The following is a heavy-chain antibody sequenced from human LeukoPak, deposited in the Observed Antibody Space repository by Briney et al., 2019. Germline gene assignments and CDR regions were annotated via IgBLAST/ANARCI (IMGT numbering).Heavy chain of an antibody. CDR2: INPSGGST. Sequence: ASVKVSCKASGYTFTSYYMHWVRQAPGQGLEWMGIINPSGGSTSYAQKFQGRVTMTRDTSTSTVYMELSSLRSEDTAVYYCARRSHHYYYDSSGYQPPYYYYYMDVWGKGTTVTVSS. J-gene: IGHJ6*03. V-gene: IGHV1-46*01. CDR3: ARRSHHYYYDSSGYQPPYYYYYMDV. CDR1: GYTFTSYY. D-gene: IGHD3-22*01.